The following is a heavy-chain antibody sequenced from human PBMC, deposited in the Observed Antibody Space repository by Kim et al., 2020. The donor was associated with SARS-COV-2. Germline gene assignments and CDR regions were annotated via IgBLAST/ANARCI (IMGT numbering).Heavy chain of an antibody. CDR3: ARWCITMVRGEDY. Sequence: AQELQCRVTMTTDTSTSTAYMELRSLRSDDTAVYYCARWCITMVRGEDYWGQGTLVTVSS. J-gene: IGHJ4*02. D-gene: IGHD3-10*01. V-gene: IGHV1-18*01.